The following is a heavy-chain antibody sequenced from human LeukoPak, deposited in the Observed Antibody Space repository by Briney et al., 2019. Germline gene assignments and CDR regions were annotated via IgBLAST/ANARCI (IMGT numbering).Heavy chain of an antibody. CDR2: INHSGST. V-gene: IGHV4-34*01. Sequence: SETLSLTCAVYGGSFSGYYWSWIRQPPGKGLEWIGEINHSGSTNYNPSLKSGVTISVDTSKNQFSLKLSSVTAADTAVYYCARRYGGNSEGYYFDYWGQGTLVTVSS. CDR1: GGSFSGYY. J-gene: IGHJ4*02. D-gene: IGHD4-23*01. CDR3: ARRYGGNSEGYYFDY.